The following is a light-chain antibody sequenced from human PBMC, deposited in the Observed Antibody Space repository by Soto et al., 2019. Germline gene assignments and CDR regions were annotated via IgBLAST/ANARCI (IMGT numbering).Light chain of an antibody. J-gene: IGKJ1*01. CDR2: KAS. Sequence: IQMTQSPSTLSASVGDRVAITCRASQSIGIWLAWYQQKPGKAPSFLIYKASSLESGVPSRFSGSGYGTDFTLTISSLQPDDFATYYCQQYNDSSWTFGQGTKVEIK. V-gene: IGKV1-5*03. CDR3: QQYNDSSWT. CDR1: QSIGIW.